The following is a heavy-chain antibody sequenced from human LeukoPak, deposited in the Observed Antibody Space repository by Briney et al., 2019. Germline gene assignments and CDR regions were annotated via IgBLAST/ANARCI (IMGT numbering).Heavy chain of an antibody. CDR2: IYYSGST. CDR3: ARARGDTDIPYYFGY. Sequence: SETLSLTCTVSGGSISSYYWSWIRQPPGKGLEWIGYIYYSGSTNYNPSLKSRVTISVDTSKNQFSLKLSSVTAADTAVYYCARARGDTDIPYYFGYWGQGTLVTVSS. D-gene: IGHD5-18*01. J-gene: IGHJ4*02. V-gene: IGHV4-59*01. CDR1: GGSISSYY.